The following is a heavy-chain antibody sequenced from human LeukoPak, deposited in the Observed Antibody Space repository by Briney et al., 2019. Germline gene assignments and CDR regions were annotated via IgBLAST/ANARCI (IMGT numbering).Heavy chain of an antibody. CDR3: ARYCSSTSCSLQFDP. J-gene: IGHJ5*02. CDR1: GYTFTSYD. CDR2: MNPNSGNT. Sequence: ASVKVSCKASGYTFTSYDINWVRQATGQGLEWMGWMNPNSGNTGYAQKFQGRVTMTRNTSISTAYMELSSLRSEDTAVYYCARYCSSTSCSLQFDPWGQATLVTVSS. D-gene: IGHD2-2*01. V-gene: IGHV1-8*01.